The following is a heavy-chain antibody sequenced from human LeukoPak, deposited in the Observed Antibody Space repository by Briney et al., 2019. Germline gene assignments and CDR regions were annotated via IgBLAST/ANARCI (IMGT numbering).Heavy chain of an antibody. CDR2: IYYSGST. J-gene: IGHJ4*02. CDR3: ARVEDGALDY. D-gene: IGHD4-17*01. CDR1: GGSISSYY. V-gene: IGHV4-59*12. Sequence: SETLSLTCTVSGGSISSYYWSWIRQPPGKGLEWIGYIYYSGSTNYNPSLKSRVTISVDRSKNQFSLKLSSVTAADTAVYYCARVEDGALDYWGQGTLVTVSS.